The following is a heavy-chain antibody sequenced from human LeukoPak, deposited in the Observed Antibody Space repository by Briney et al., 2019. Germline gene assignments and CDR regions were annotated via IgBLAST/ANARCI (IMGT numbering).Heavy chain of an antibody. V-gene: IGHV3-23*01. CDR2: ISGSGGST. CDR3: AKYSGSGSTTAFDP. J-gene: IGHJ5*02. Sequence: GGSLRLSCAASGFTFSSYAMSWVRQAPGKGLEWVSAISGSGGSTYYADSVKGRFTISRDNSKNTLYLQMNSLRAGDTAVYYCAKYSGSGSTTAFDPWGQGTLVTVSS. D-gene: IGHD3-10*01. CDR1: GFTFSSYA.